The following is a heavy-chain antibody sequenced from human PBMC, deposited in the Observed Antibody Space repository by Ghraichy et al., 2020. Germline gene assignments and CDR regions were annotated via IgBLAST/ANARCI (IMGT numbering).Heavy chain of an antibody. CDR2: IYYSGST. J-gene: IGHJ6*02. V-gene: IGHV4-39*01. CDR3: SRGVEICSSSTLARYYYYGMDV. D-gene: IGHD6-6*01. Sequence: SETLSLTCTVSGGSISSSSYYWGWIRQPPGKGLEWIGSIYYSGSTYYNPSLKSRVTISVDTSKNQFSLKLSSVTAADTAVYYCSRGVEICSSSTLARYYYYGMDVWGQGTTVTVSS. CDR1: GGSISSSSYY.